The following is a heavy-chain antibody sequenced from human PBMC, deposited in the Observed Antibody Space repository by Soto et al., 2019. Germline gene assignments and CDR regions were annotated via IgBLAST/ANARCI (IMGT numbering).Heavy chain of an antibody. CDR1: GYPFSNYG. J-gene: IGHJ6*01. CDR3: SRFITVGGCVDSNYYQGMDV. Sequence: QVQLVQSGAEVKKPGASVTVSCKTSGYPFSNYGINWVRQAPGQGLEWMGWISGYNGNTNYAQNVQCRVTMTAATATGTVYLELRMLTPDDSAIDEWSRFITVGGCVDSNYYQGMDVLGPGTTVTFSS. CDR2: ISGYNGNT. V-gene: IGHV1-18*01. D-gene: IGHD3-22*01.